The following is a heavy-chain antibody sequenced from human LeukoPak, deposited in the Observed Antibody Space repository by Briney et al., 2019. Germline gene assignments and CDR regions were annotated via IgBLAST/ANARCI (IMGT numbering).Heavy chain of an antibody. CDR2: INPNSGDT. V-gene: IGHV1-2*06. CDR1: GYMLSRYY. Sequence: ASVKVSCKASGYMLSRYYMHWVRQAPGQGLEWVGRINPNSGDTNYAQKFQGRVTMTRDTSISTVYMELTGLRSDDTAVYYCARDVSGISSATDTFDMWGQGTVVTVSS. J-gene: IGHJ3*02. D-gene: IGHD1-14*01. CDR3: ARDVSGISSATDTFDM.